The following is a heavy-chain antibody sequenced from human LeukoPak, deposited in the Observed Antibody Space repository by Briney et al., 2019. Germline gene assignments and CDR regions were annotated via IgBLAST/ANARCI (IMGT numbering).Heavy chain of an antibody. CDR3: ARSPGCGGSCYSGNYCYYGMDV. CDR1: GGSISSYY. V-gene: IGHV4-59*01. D-gene: IGHD2-15*01. CDR2: IYYSGSA. Sequence: SETLSLTCTVFGGSISSYYWSWIRQPPGKGLEWIGYIYYSGSANYNPSLKSRVTISVDTSKNQFSLKLSSVTAADTAVYYCARSPGCGGSCYSGNYCYYGMDVWGKGTTVTVSS. J-gene: IGHJ6*04.